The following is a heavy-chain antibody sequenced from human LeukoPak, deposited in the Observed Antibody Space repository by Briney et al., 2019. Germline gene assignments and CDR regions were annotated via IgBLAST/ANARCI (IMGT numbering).Heavy chain of an antibody. D-gene: IGHD3-3*01. CDR3: AKDLSGFFEVGFDY. CDR2: ISGSGGST. CDR1: GCTFSSYA. Sequence: GGSLRLSCAASGCTFSSYAMSWVRQAPGKGLEWVSAISGSGGSTYYADSVKGRFTISRDNSKNTLYLQMNSLRAEDTAVYYCAKDLSGFFEVGFDYWGQGTLVTVSS. V-gene: IGHV3-23*01. J-gene: IGHJ4*02.